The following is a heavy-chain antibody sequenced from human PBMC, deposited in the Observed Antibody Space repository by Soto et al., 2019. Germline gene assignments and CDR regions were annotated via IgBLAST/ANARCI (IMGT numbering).Heavy chain of an antibody. J-gene: IGHJ6*02. D-gene: IGHD3-22*01. CDR3: ARDTPDSSGFSSISYYGMDV. V-gene: IGHV4-31*03. CDR1: GGSISSGGYY. CDR2: IYYGGST. Sequence: QVQLQESGPGLVKPSQTLSLTCTVSGGSISSGGYYWTWIRQHPGKGLEWIGHIYYGGSTYYNPSLKSRLTISVDTSKNQFSLKVSSVTAADTAVYYCARDTPDSSGFSSISYYGMDVWGQGTTVTVSS.